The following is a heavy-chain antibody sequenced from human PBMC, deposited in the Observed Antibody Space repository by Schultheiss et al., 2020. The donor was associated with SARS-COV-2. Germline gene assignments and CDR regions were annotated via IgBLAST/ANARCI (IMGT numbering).Heavy chain of an antibody. CDR3: ARFIGRDTDAFDI. CDR1: GDSVSSNSAA. CDR2: TYYRSKWYN. V-gene: IGHV6-1*01. Sequence: SETLSLTCAISGDSVSSNSAAWNWIRQSPSRGLEWLGRTYYRSKWYNDYAVYVKSRITINPDTSKNQFSLLLNSVTPEDTAVYYCARFIGRDTDAFDIWGQGTKVTVSS. J-gene: IGHJ3*02.